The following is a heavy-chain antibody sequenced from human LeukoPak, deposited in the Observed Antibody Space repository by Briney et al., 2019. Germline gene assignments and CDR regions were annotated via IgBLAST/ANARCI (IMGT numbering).Heavy chain of an antibody. CDR2: IKQDGSEK. V-gene: IGHV3-7*05. CDR1: GFNFRDYE. Sequence: PGGSLRLSCAASGFNFRDYEMNWVRQAPGKGLEWVANIKQDGSEKNYVDSVKGRFTISRDDAKNLLYLQMNSLRAEDTAVYYCARDLYSGSYYDDYWGQGTLVTVSS. D-gene: IGHD1-26*01. CDR3: ARDLYSGSYYDDY. J-gene: IGHJ4*02.